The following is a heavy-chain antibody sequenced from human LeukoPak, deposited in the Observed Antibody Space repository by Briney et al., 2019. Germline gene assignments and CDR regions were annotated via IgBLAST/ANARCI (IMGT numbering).Heavy chain of an antibody. Sequence: PSETLSLTCLVSGGSIRSSSYYWAWIRQPPGKGLEWFGGIHYGGNTRYNPSLKSRVTISIDTSKNQFSLNVNSLTAADTAVYHCARAFTYYYDSSGQRFDYWGQGTLVTVSS. D-gene: IGHD3-22*01. CDR1: GGSIRSSSYY. CDR3: ARAFTYYYDSSGQRFDY. J-gene: IGHJ4*02. V-gene: IGHV4-39*01. CDR2: IHYGGNT.